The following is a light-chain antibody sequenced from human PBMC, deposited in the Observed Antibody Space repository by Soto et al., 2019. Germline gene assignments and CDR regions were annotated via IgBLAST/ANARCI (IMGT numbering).Light chain of an antibody. CDR2: DAS. Sequence: EVLLTQSPGTLPLSPGERATLSCRASQSVSGNLLAWYQEKPGQAPRLLIYDASTRATGIPDRFSGSGSGTDFTLTISRLEPEDFAVYYCRQYGRSLGFAIGGGTKVDIK. V-gene: IGKV3-20*01. CDR1: QSVSGNL. J-gene: IGKJ4*01. CDR3: RQYGRSLGFA.